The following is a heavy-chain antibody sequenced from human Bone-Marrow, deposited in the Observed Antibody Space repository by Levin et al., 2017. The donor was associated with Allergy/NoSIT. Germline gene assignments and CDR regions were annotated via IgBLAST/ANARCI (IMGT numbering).Heavy chain of an antibody. CDR3: ARASYYDSSAYGKDAFDI. D-gene: IGHD3-22*01. J-gene: IGHJ3*02. V-gene: IGHV4-30-4*01. CDR2: IHYSGST. CDR1: GGSISSGDYY. Sequence: SQTLSLTCAVSGGSISSGDYYWSWIRQPPGKGLEWIGHIHYSGSTYYNPSLNSRNIISLDTSKNQFSLKLTSVTAADTAVYYCARASYYDSSAYGKDAFDIWGQGTMVTVSS.